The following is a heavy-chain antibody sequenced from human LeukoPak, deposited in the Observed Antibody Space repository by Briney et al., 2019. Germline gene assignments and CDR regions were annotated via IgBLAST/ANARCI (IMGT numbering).Heavy chain of an antibody. CDR3: ATYYCSTTSCYPYFFDY. J-gene: IGHJ4*02. V-gene: IGHV1-18*01. Sequence: ASAKVSCKASGYTFTNYGINWVRQAPGQGLEWMGWINPDNGNTKYAQKFQGRVTMTTDTSTSTAHMELRSLRSDDTAVYYCATYYCSTTSCYPYFFDYWGQGTLVTVSS. CDR2: INPDNGNT. CDR1: GYTFTNYG. D-gene: IGHD2-2*01.